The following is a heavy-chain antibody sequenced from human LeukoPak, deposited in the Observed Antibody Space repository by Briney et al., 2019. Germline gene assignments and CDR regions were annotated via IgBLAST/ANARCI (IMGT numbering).Heavy chain of an antibody. V-gene: IGHV4-39*07. J-gene: IGHJ4*02. CDR2: IHYTGRT. Sequence: KPSETLSLTCTVSGGSISSDTSHWGWIRQPPGKGLEWIGSIHYTGRTYYNPSLKSRVTISVDTSKNQFSLKLSSVTAADTAVYYCASIPHDYGDQRSDYWGQGTLVTVSS. CDR3: ASIPHDYGDQRSDY. D-gene: IGHD4-17*01. CDR1: GGSISSDTSH.